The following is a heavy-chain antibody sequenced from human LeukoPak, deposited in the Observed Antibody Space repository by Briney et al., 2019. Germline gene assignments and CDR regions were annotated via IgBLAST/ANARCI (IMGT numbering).Heavy chain of an antibody. Sequence: GGSLRLSCAASGVTFSNYWVTWVCQAPGQGLQWVANMKEYGGEAFYVDSVEGRFTFSRDNGRNSLYLQMNRLKVEDTAVYYCAIFHLRFWGQGTLVTVSS. CDR3: AIFHLRF. J-gene: IGHJ4*02. CDR2: MKEYGGEA. CDR1: GVTFSNYW. V-gene: IGHV3-7*01. D-gene: IGHD3-3*01.